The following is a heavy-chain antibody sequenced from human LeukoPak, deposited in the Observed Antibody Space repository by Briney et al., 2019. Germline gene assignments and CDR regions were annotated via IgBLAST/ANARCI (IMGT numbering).Heavy chain of an antibody. CDR3: ARRDGGSWYYFDY. Sequence: SETLSLTCTVSGGSISSSNSYWDWIRQPPEMGLEWIGNIYYSGSTNYNASLKSRVTISVDTSKNQFSLKVYSVTAADTALYYCARRDGGSWYYFDYWGQGTLVTVSS. CDR2: IYYSGST. J-gene: IGHJ4*02. D-gene: IGHD2-15*01. V-gene: IGHV4-39*01. CDR1: GGSISSSNSY.